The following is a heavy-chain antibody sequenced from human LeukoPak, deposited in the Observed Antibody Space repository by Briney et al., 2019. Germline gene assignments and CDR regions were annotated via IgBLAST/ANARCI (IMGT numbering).Heavy chain of an antibody. CDR1: GGSFRGYY. J-gene: IGHJ1*01. CDR3: ARELSPQQLVTGYFQH. Sequence: PSETLSLTCAVYGGSFRGYYWSWIREPPGKGMEWIGEINHSGSTNYNPSLKSRVTISVDTSKNQFSLKLSSVTAADTAVYYCARELSPQQLVTGYFQHWGQGTLVTVSS. CDR2: INHSGST. D-gene: IGHD6-13*01. V-gene: IGHV4-34*01.